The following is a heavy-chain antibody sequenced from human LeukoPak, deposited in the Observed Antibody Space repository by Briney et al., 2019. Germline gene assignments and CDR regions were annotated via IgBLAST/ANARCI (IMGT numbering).Heavy chain of an antibody. CDR2: IYYSGST. Sequence: SETLSLTCTVSGGSISSGGYYWSWIRQHPGKGPEWIGYIYYSGSTYYNPSLKSRVTISVDTSKNQFSLKLSSVTAADTAVYYCASSGYYYYYGMDVWGQGTTVTVSS. CDR1: GGSISSGGYY. V-gene: IGHV4-31*03. CDR3: ASSGYYYYYGMDV. J-gene: IGHJ6*02. D-gene: IGHD1-26*01.